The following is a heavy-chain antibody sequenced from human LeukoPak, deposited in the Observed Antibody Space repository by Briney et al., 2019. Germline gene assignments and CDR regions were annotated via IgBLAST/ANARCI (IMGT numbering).Heavy chain of an antibody. V-gene: IGHV4-34*01. CDR3: ARGTIVGATTFDY. D-gene: IGHD1-26*01. CDR1: GGSFSGNY. Sequence: SETLSLTCAVYGGSFSGNYWNWIRQPPGKGLEWIGEINHSGSTNYNPSLKSRVTISVDTSKNQFSLKLSSVTAADTAVYYCARGTIVGATTFDYWGQGTLVTVSS. CDR2: INHSGST. J-gene: IGHJ4*02.